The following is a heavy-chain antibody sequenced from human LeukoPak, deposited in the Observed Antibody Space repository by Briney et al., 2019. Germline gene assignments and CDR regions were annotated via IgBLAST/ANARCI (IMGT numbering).Heavy chain of an antibody. CDR1: GGSISSYY. CDR3: ARDPTTVTTIFDS. Sequence: SETLSLTCTVSGGSISSYYWSWIRQPPGKGLEWIGYIYYSGSTNYNPSLKSRVTISVDTSKNQFSLKLSSVTAADTAVYYCARDPTTVTTIFDSWGQGILVTVSS. D-gene: IGHD4-11*01. CDR2: IYYSGST. V-gene: IGHV4-59*12. J-gene: IGHJ4*02.